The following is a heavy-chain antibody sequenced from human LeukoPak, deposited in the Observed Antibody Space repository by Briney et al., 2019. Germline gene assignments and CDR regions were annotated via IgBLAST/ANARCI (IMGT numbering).Heavy chain of an antibody. D-gene: IGHD4-23*01. J-gene: IGHJ5*02. CDR3: AREGDGGNSDWFDP. Sequence: ASVKVSCKTSGYTFTDHHMHWVRQAPGQGLEWMGRVDPKSGGTNYAQKFQGRVTVTRDTSISTAYMELSRLRSDDTAVYYCAREGDGGNSDWFDPWGQGTLVTVSS. CDR1: GYTFTDHH. V-gene: IGHV1-2*02. CDR2: VDPKSGGT.